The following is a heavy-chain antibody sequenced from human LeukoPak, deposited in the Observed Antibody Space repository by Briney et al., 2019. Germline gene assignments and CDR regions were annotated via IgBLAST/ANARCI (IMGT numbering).Heavy chain of an antibody. CDR2: IYPGDSDT. Sequence: PGESLKISCKGSGYSFTSYWIGWVRQMPGKGLEWMGIIYPGDSDTRYSPSFQGQVTISADKSISTAYLQWSSLKASDTAMYYCARPRGSSGSYRAPFDYWGQGPRSPSPQ. D-gene: IGHD1-26*01. V-gene: IGHV5-51*01. CDR3: ARPRGSSGSYRAPFDY. J-gene: IGHJ4*02. CDR1: GYSFTSYW.